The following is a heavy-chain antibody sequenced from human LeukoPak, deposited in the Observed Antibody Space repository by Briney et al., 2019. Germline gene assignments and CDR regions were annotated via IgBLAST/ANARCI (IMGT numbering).Heavy chain of an antibody. Sequence: PGGSLRLSCAASGFTFSSYSMNWVRQAPGKGLEWVSSISSSSSYIYYADSVKGRFTISRDNAKNSLYLHMNSLRAEDTAVYYCARGYDILTGMNWFDPWGQGTLVTVSS. CDR2: ISSSSSYI. D-gene: IGHD3-9*01. CDR1: GFTFSSYS. V-gene: IGHV3-21*01. CDR3: ARGYDILTGMNWFDP. J-gene: IGHJ5*02.